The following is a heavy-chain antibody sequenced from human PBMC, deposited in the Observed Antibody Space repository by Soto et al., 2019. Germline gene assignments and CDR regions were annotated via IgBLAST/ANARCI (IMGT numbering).Heavy chain of an antibody. V-gene: IGHV4-31*03. J-gene: IGHJ4*02. D-gene: IGHD3-10*01. Sequence: PSETLSLSCTVSGGSISSGGYYWSWIRQYPGKGLEWIGYIYYSGSTYYNPSLKSRVTISVDTSKNQFSLKLSSVTAADTAVYYCARVVRGVIKGGFDSWGQGTLVTVSS. CDR3: ARVVRGVIKGGFDS. CDR1: GGSISSGGYY. CDR2: IYYSGST.